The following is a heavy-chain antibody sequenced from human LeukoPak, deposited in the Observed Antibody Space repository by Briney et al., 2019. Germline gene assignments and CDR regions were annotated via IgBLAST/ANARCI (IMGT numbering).Heavy chain of an antibody. V-gene: IGHV1-2*06. CDR3: ARSYGDYGNHYYYMDV. D-gene: IGHD4-17*01. CDR2: INPNSGGT. J-gene: IGHJ6*03. Sequence: GASVKVSCKAPGYTFTGYYMHWVRQAPGQGLEWMGRINPNSGGTNYAQKFQGRVTMTRDTSISTAYMELSRLRSDDTAVYYCARSYGDYGNHYYYMDVWGKGTTVTVS. CDR1: GYTFTGYY.